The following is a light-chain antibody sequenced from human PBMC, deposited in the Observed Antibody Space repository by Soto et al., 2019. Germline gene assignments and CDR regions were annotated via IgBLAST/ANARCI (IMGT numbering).Light chain of an antibody. CDR1: QDISSS. J-gene: IGKJ1*01. V-gene: IGKV1-8*01. Sequence: AIRMSQSPSSFSASTGDRVTITCRASQDISSSLAWYQQKPGKAPNLLIYATSTLQSGVPSRSSGSGSGADFTLTISCLQSEDFEIHYRPQYYNYPSTFGQGTKVEIX. CDR2: ATS. CDR3: PQYYNYPST.